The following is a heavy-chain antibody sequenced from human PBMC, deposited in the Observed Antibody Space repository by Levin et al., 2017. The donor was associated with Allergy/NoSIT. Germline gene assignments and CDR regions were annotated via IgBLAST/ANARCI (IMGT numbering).Heavy chain of an antibody. J-gene: IGHJ4*02. D-gene: IGHD6-13*01. CDR1: GGSISSGGYS. CDR3: ARTYSSSWYIFDY. Sequence: SQTLSLTCAVSGGSISSGGYSWSWIRQPPGKGLEWIGYIYHSGSTYYNPSLKSRVTISVDRSKNQFSLKLSSVTAADTAVYYCARTYSSSWYIFDYWGQGTLVTVSS. V-gene: IGHV4-30-2*01. CDR2: IYHSGST.